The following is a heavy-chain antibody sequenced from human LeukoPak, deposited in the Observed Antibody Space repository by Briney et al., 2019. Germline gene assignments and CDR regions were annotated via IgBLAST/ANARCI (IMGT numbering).Heavy chain of an antibody. CDR2: ISAYNGNT. CDR3: ARACITMVRGVGAGGYYYYYMDV. Sequence: ASVKVSCKASGYTITSYGISWVRQAPGQGLEWMGWISAYNGNTNYAQKLQGRVTMTTDTSTSTAYMELRSLRSDDTAVYYCARACITMVRGVGAGGYYYYYMDVWGKGTTVTISS. CDR1: GYTITSYG. D-gene: IGHD3-10*01. J-gene: IGHJ6*03. V-gene: IGHV1-18*01.